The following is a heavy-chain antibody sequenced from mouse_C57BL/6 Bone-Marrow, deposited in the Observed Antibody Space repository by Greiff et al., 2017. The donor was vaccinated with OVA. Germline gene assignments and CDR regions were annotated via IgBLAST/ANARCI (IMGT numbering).Heavy chain of an antibody. CDR2: IYPRSGNT. J-gene: IGHJ3*01. V-gene: IGHV1-55*01. CDR1: GYTFTSYW. CDR3: TWGGLRGSRTGFAY. D-gene: IGHD1-1*01. Sequence: QVQLQQPGAELVKPGASVKMSCKASGYTFTSYWITWVKQRPGQGLEWIGDIYPRSGNTYYNEKFKGKATLTADKSSSTAYVELRSLTSEDSAVYYCTWGGLRGSRTGFAYWGQGTLVTVSA.